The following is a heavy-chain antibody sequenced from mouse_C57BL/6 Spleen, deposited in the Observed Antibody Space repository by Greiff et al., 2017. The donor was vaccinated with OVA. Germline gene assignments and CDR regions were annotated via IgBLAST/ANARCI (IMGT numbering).Heavy chain of an antibody. D-gene: IGHD2-5*01. CDR3: AKAYSNYDYAMDY. V-gene: IGHV5-17*01. Sequence: EVKLVESGGGLVKPGGSLKLSCAASGFTFSDYGMHWVRQAPEKGLEWVAYISSGSSTIYYAETVKGRFTISRDNAKNTLFLQMTSLRSEDTAMYYCAKAYSNYDYAMDYWGQGTSVTVSS. CDR2: ISSGSSTI. CDR1: GFTFSDYG. J-gene: IGHJ4*01.